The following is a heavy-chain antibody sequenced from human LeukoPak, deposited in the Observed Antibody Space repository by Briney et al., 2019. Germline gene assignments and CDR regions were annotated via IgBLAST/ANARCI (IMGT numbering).Heavy chain of an antibody. D-gene: IGHD1-26*01. CDR2: ISSSADST. CDR3: AKEGTPSGSYAYYYYYMDV. V-gene: IGHV3-23*01. CDR1: GFTFSNYW. J-gene: IGHJ6*03. Sequence: GGSLRLSCAASGFTFSNYWMNWVRQAPGKGLEWVSGISSSADSTYYADSVKGRFTISRDNSKNTLYLQMNSLSAEDTAVYYCAKEGTPSGSYAYYYYYMDVWGKGTTVTVSS.